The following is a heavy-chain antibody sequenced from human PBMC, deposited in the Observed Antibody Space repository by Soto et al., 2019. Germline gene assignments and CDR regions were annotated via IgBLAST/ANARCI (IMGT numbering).Heavy chain of an antibody. J-gene: IGHJ4*02. CDR2: FYYTGST. D-gene: IGHD6-13*01. CDR1: GGSVSSEHYY. V-gene: IGHV4-61*03. Sequence: QVQLQESGPGLVKSSETLSLTCTVSGGSVSSEHYYWNWIRLPPGKGLEWIGYFYYTGSTNYNPSLETRLTMSVDMSKNHFSLKLSSVTAADTAVYYCAGGTDGKKVAYWGQGTLVTVSS. CDR3: AGGTDGKKVAY.